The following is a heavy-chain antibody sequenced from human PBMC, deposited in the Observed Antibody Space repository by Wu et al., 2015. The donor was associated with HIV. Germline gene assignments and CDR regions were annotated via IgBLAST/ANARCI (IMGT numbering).Heavy chain of an antibody. D-gene: IGHD4-11*01. J-gene: IGHJ4*02. CDR1: GFIFKDYY. V-gene: IGHV1-2*02. CDR2: INPSGGAT. Sequence: QVQLLQSGAEVKRPGASVKVSCKASGFIFKDYYIHWVRQAPGHGLEWMAWINPSGGATIYAEAFEGRVTVTTDTSMKTVYMELESLTSGDTAMYFCARDATPITTEFDYWGQGTLITVSS. CDR3: ARDATPITTEFDY.